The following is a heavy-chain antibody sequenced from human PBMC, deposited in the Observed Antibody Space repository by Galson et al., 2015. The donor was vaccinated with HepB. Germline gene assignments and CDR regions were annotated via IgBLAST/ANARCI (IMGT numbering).Heavy chain of an antibody. CDR3: VKDYDGSYYYYYMDV. J-gene: IGHJ6*03. Sequence: TLRLSCAASGFTFSSYAMHWVRQAPGKGLEYVSAISSNGGSTYYADSVKGRFTISRDNSKNALYLQMSSLRAEDTAVYYCVKDYDGSYYYYYMDVWGKGTTVTVSS. CDR2: ISSNGGST. D-gene: IGHD3-3*01. CDR1: GFTFSSYA. V-gene: IGHV3-64D*06.